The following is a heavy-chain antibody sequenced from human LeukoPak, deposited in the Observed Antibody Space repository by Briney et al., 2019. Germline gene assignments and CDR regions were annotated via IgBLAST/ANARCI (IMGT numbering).Heavy chain of an antibody. Sequence: PSETLSLTCTVSGGSISSNSYYWSWIRPPAGKGLEWIGRIYTSGSTNYNPSLKSRVTISVDTSKNQFSLKLSSVTAADTAVYYCASGAVADVYWGQGTLVTVSS. J-gene: IGHJ4*02. CDR1: GGSISSNSYY. D-gene: IGHD6-19*01. CDR2: IYTSGST. V-gene: IGHV4-61*02. CDR3: ASGAVADVY.